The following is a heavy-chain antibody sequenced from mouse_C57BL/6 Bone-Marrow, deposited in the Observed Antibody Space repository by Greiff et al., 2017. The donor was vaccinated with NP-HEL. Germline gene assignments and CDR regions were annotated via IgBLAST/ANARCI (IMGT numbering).Heavy chain of an antibody. J-gene: IGHJ4*01. CDR1: GYSITSDY. D-gene: IGHD1-2*01. CDR3: ARYDTTAYYAMDY. V-gene: IGHV3-8*01. CDR2: ISYSGST. Sequence: EVKLVESGPGLAKPSQTLSLTCSVTGYSITSDYWNWIRKFPGNKLEYMGYISYSGSTYYNPSLKSRISITRDTSTNQYYLQLNSVTTEDTATYYCARYDTTAYYAMDYWGQGTSVTVSS.